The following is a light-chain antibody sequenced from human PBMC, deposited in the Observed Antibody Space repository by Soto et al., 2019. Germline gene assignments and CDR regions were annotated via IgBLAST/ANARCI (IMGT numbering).Light chain of an antibody. CDR3: QQYNNWPPMYT. CDR2: AAS. Sequence: DIVVTQSPATLSVSPGERATLSCRASQSISINLAWYQQKPGRAPRLLIYAASTRATGVPVRFSGSGSGTEFTLTISSLQSEDFAVYYCQQYNNWPPMYTVGQGTKLEIK. J-gene: IGKJ2*01. CDR1: QSISIN. V-gene: IGKV3-15*01.